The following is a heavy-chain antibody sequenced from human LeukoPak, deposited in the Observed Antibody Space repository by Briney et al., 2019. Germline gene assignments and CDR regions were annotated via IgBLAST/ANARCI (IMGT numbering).Heavy chain of an antibody. V-gene: IGHV3-71*01. CDR3: ARDAGFSSGWTKGDY. Sequence: GGSLRLSCAASGFTVSSNYMSWVRQAPGKGLEWVGFIRSKPYSGTTEYAASVKGRFTISRDDSKTIAYLQMNSLRTEDTAVYYCARDAGFSSGWTKGDYWGQGTLVTVSS. CDR2: IRSKPYSGTT. CDR1: GFTVSSNY. J-gene: IGHJ4*02. D-gene: IGHD6-19*01.